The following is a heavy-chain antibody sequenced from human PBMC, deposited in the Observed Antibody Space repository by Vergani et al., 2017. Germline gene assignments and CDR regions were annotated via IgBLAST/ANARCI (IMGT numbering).Heavy chain of an antibody. V-gene: IGHV4-30-2*01. D-gene: IGHD3-10*01. CDR3: ARVSGNYYYYDYMDV. J-gene: IGHJ6*03. Sequence: QLQLQESGSGLVKPSQTLSLTCAVSGGSISSGGYSWSWIRQPPGKGLEWIGYIYHSGSTYYNPSLKSRVTISVDRSKNQFSLKLSSVTAADTAVYYCARVSGNYYYYDYMDVWGKGTTVTVSS. CDR2: IYHSGST. CDR1: GGSISSGGYS.